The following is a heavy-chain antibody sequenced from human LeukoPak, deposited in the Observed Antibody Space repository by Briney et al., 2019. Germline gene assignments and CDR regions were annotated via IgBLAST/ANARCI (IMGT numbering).Heavy chain of an antibody. J-gene: IGHJ3*02. V-gene: IGHV3-7*01. CDR3: ARDDAFDI. CDR1: GFTFSSKW. Sequence: PGGSLRLSCAASGFTFSSKWVSWVRQAPGKGLEWVANIKYDGSEKYYVDSVKGRFTISRDNAKNSLYLQMNSLRAEDTAVYYCARDDAFDIWGQGTMVTVSS. CDR2: IKYDGSEK.